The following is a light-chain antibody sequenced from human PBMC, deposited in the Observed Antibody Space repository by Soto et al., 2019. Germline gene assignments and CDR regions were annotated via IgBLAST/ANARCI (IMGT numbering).Light chain of an antibody. CDR2: GAS. CDR1: QSVTSH. V-gene: IGKV3-15*01. CDR3: QQYNSRPT. Sequence: EIVLTQSPATLSVSPGESATLSCRVSQSVTSHLAWYQQKPGQAPRLLIFGASTRATGIPARFSGSGSGTDFTLTISSLQSEDFAVYYCQQYNSRPTFGQGTKLEIK. J-gene: IGKJ2*01.